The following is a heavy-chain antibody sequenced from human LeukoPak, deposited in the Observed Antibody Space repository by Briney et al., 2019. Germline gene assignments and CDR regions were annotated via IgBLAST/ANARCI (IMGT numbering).Heavy chain of an antibody. D-gene: IGHD4-17*01. V-gene: IGHV3-74*01. CDR2: INTDGSST. J-gene: IGHJ4*02. Sequence: QAGGSLRLSCAASGFTFSSYWMHSVRQAPGKGLVWVSRINTDGSSTSYADSVKGRFTISRDNAKNTLYVQMNSLRAEDTAVYYCARLYGGYGDYYFDYWGQGTLVTVSS. CDR1: GFTFSSYW. CDR3: ARLYGGYGDYYFDY.